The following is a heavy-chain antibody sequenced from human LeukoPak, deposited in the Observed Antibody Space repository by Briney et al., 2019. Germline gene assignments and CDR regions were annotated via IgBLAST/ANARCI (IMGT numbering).Heavy chain of an antibody. J-gene: IGHJ4*02. CDR3: ARVPQWGFGESYFDY. CDR1: GYTFTSYG. V-gene: IGHV1-18*01. CDR2: ISAYNGNT. D-gene: IGHD3-10*01. Sequence: ASVKVSCKASGYTFTSYGISWVRQAPGQGLEWMGWISAYNGNTNYAQNLQGRVTMTTDTSTSTAYMELRSLRSDDTAVYYCARVPQWGFGESYFDYWGQGTLVTVSS.